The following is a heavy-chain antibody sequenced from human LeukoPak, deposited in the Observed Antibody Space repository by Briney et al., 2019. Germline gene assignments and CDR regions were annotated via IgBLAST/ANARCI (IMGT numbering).Heavy chain of an antibody. D-gene: IGHD1-26*01. CDR3: AKDKEWEPRTSGFDY. V-gene: IGHV3-23*01. CDR2: ISGSGGST. CDR1: GFTFSSYG. J-gene: IGHJ4*02. Sequence: GGSLRLSCAASGFTFSSYGMSWVRQAPGKGLEWVSAISGSGGSTYYADSVKGRFTISRDNSKNTLYLQMNSLRAEDTAVYYCAKDKEWEPRTSGFDYWGQGTLVTVSS.